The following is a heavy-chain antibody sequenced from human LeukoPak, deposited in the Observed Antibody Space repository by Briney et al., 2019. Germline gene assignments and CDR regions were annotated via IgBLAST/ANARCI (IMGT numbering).Heavy chain of an antibody. CDR1: GFTFSSYG. J-gene: IGHJ4*02. V-gene: IGHV3-33*06. Sequence: GRSLRLSCAASGFTFSSYGMHWVRQAPGKGLEWVAVIWYDGSNKYYADSVKGRFTISRDNSKNTLYLQMNSLRAEDTAVYYCAKDRGYYYGSGSALDYWGQGTLVTVSS. D-gene: IGHD3-10*01. CDR3: AKDRGYYYGSGSALDY. CDR2: IWYDGSNK.